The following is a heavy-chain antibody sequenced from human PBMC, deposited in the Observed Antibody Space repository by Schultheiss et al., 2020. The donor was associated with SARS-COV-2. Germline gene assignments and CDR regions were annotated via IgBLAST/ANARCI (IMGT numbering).Heavy chain of an antibody. CDR3: ARLGETEYYYDSSGYGWSWFDP. CDR1: GYSFTSYW. J-gene: IGHJ5*02. V-gene: IGHV5-51*01. Sequence: GGSLRLSCKGSGYSFTSYWIGWVRQMPGKGLEWMGIIYPGDSDTRYSPSFQGQVTISADKCISTAYLQWSSLKASDTAMYYCARLGETEYYYDSSGYGWSWFDPWGQGTLVIVSS. CDR2: IYPGDSDT. D-gene: IGHD3-22*01.